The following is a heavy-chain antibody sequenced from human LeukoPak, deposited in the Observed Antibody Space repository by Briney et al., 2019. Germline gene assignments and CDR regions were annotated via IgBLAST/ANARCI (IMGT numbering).Heavy chain of an antibody. V-gene: IGHV3-21*01. J-gene: IGHJ4*02. D-gene: IGHD6-6*01. CDR1: GFTFSSYA. CDR2: ISSSSSYI. Sequence: GGSLRLSCAASGFTFSSYAMSWVRQAPGKGLEWVSSISSSSSYIYYADSVKGRFTISRDNAKNSLYLQMNSLRAEDTAVYYCARDSSPSDYWGQGTLVTVSS. CDR3: ARDSSPSDY.